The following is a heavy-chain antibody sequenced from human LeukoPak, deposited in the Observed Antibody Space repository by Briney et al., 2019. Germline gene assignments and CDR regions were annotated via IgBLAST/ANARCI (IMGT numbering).Heavy chain of an antibody. CDR2: IYYSGST. Sequence: SETLSLTCTVSGGSISSGDYYWTWIRQPPGKGLEWIGYIYYSGSTYYNPSLKSRLTISVDTSKKQFSLKLTSVTAADTAVYFCARGLGSSWYGDWGQGTLVTVSS. V-gene: IGHV4-30-4*01. CDR1: GGSISSGDYY. D-gene: IGHD6-13*01. CDR3: ARGLGSSWYGD. J-gene: IGHJ4*02.